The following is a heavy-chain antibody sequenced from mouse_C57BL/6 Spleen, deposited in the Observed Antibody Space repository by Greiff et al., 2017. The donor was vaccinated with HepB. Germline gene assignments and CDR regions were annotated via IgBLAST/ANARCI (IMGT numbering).Heavy chain of an antibody. CDR1: GYTFTSYW. CDR2: IDPSDSYT. CDR3: ARKGGNLSDFYYAMDY. D-gene: IGHD2-1*01. Sequence: QVQLQQPGAELVKPGASVKLSCKASGYTFTSYWMQWVKQRPGQGLEWIGEIDPSDSYTNYNQKFKGKATLTVDTSSSTAYMQLSSLTSEDSAVYYCARKGGNLSDFYYAMDYWGQGTSVTVSS. V-gene: IGHV1-50*01. J-gene: IGHJ4*01.